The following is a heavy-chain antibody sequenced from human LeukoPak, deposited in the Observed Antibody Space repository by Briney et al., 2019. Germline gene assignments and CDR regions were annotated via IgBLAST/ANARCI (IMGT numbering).Heavy chain of an antibody. D-gene: IGHD3-10*01. V-gene: IGHV4-30-2*01. J-gene: IGHJ4*02. CDR3: AADYGSGSYRFDY. CDR2: IYQSGTT. CDR1: GGSISSGAYS. Sequence: SETLSLTCVVSGGSISSGAYSWSWLRQPPGQGLEWIRYIYQSGTTTYNPSLKSRLTMSLDRSRNQFSLRLSSVTAADTAVYYCAADYGSGSYRFDYWGQGTLVTVSS.